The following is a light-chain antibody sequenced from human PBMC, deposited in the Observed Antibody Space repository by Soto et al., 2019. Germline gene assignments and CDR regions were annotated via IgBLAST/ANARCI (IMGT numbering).Light chain of an antibody. CDR3: QQVHDYPIT. V-gene: IGKV1-9*01. CDR2: GAS. J-gene: IGKJ4*01. CDR1: QDISSY. Sequence: DIRLTQSPSFLSASVGDRVTVTCRSSQDISSYLAWYQQKPGKAPKVLIYGASTLQCGVPPRFGGSGSGTAFTLTISSLQPEDFANYFCQQVHDYPITFGGGTKVDIK.